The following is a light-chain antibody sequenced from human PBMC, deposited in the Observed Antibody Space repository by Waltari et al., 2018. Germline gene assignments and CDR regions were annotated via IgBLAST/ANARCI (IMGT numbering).Light chain of an antibody. CDR3: TSLAAGSTWV. V-gene: IGLV2-8*01. CDR1: SSDVGSYNY. CDR2: EGT. J-gene: IGLJ3*02. Sequence: QSALTQPPSASGSPGQSVTIACTGTSSDVGSYNYVSWYQQHPGKAPKLMIYEGTKRPSGVPDRFSGSKSNNTASLTVSGVQVEDEADYYCTSLAAGSTWVFGGGTKLTVL.